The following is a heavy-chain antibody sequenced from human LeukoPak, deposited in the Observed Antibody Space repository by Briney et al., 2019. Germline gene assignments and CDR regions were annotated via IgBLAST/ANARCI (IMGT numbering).Heavy chain of an antibody. CDR2: IYYSGST. Sequence: PSETLSLTCTVSGGSISSGDYYWSWIRQPPGKGLEWIGYIYYSGSTYYNPSLKSRVTISVDTSKNQLSLKLSSVTAADTAVYYCASGLWFGELNIWGQGTMVTVSS. CDR1: GGSISSGDYY. V-gene: IGHV4-30-4*08. J-gene: IGHJ3*02. CDR3: ASGLWFGELNI. D-gene: IGHD3-10*01.